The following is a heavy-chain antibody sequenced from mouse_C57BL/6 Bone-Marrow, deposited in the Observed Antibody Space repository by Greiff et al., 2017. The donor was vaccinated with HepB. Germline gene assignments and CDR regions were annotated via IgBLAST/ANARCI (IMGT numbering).Heavy chain of an antibody. CDR2: ISSGGDYI. J-gene: IGHJ3*01. CDR1: GFTFSSYA. Sequence: EVKLMESGEGLVKPGGSLKLSCAASGFTFSSYAMSWVRQTPEKRLEWVAYISSGGDYIYYADTVKGRFTISRDNARNTLYLQMSSLKSEDTAMYYCTRAPSWFAYWGQGTLVTVSA. V-gene: IGHV5-9-1*02. CDR3: TRAPSWFAY.